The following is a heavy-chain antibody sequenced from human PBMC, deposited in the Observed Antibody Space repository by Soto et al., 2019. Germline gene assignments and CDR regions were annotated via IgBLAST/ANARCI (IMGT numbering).Heavy chain of an antibody. Sequence: SETLSLTCAVSGDSISSSFWWSWVRQPPGKGLEWIGEIYHTESTVYNPSLKSRVTVSVDKSKNQFSLNLDSVTAADTAVYYCARSDFGTSECWGGGIMVTVSS. D-gene: IGHD4-17*01. J-gene: IGHJ1*01. CDR2: IYHTEST. CDR1: GDSISSSFW. CDR3: ARSDFGTSEC. V-gene: IGHV4-4*02.